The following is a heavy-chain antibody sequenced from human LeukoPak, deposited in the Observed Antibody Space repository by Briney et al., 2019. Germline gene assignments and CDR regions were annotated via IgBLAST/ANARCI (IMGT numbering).Heavy chain of an antibody. CDR3: ARLGYCSGGSCYTFDY. CDR2: INHSGST. D-gene: IGHD2-15*01. CDR1: GGSISSSSYY. J-gene: IGHJ4*02. Sequence: PSETLSLTCTVSGGSISSSSYYWGWIRQPPGKGLEWIGEINHSGSTNYNPSLKGRVTISVDTSKNQFSLKLSSVTAADTAVYYCARLGYCSGGSCYTFDYWGQGTLVTVSS. V-gene: IGHV4-39*07.